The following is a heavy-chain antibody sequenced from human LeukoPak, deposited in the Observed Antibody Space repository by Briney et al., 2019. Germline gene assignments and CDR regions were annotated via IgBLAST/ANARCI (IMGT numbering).Heavy chain of an antibody. Sequence: GGSLRLSCAASGFTFSSYGMHWVRQAPGKGLEWVALISYDGSNKYYADSVKGRFTISRDNSKNTLYLQMNSLRAEDTAVYYCARDAGRYFDWLGYWGQGTLVTVSS. V-gene: IGHV3-30*03. D-gene: IGHD3-9*01. CDR1: GFTFSSYG. CDR3: ARDAGRYFDWLGY. J-gene: IGHJ4*02. CDR2: ISYDGSNK.